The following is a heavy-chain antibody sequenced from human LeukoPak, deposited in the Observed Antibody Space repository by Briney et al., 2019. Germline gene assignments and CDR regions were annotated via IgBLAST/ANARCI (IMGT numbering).Heavy chain of an antibody. CDR3: ARPQYYDFWSGYCPFDY. J-gene: IGHJ4*02. CDR2: IIPIFGTA. CDR1: GGSFSSYA. Sequence: ASVKVSCKASGGSFSSYAISWVRQAPGQGLEWMGGIIPIFGTANYAQKFQGRVTITADESTSTAYMELSSLRSEDMAVYYCARPQYYDFWSGYCPFDYWGQGTLVTVSS. D-gene: IGHD3-3*01. V-gene: IGHV1-69*13.